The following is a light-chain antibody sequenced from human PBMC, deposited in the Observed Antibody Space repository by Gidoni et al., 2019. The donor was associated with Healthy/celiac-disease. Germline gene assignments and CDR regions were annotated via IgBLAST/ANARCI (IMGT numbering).Light chain of an antibody. Sequence: VLTQSLGTLSLSPGERPTFSCRSGHKVISSYLAWYQQKPGQAPRLLIYGASSRATGIPDRFSGSGSGTDFTLTISRLEPEDFAVYYCQQYGSSTWTFGQGTKVEIK. CDR2: GAS. J-gene: IGKJ1*01. CDR3: QQYGSSTWT. CDR1: HKVISSY. V-gene: IGKV3-20*01.